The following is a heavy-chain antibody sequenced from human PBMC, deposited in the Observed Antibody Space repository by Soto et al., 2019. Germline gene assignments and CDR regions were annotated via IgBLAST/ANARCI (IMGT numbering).Heavy chain of an antibody. Sequence: EVQLLESGGGLVQPGGSLRLSCAASGFSFSTYAMSWVRQAPGKGLEWVSGISAGGGNTFYADSVRGRFTISRDNSKNTLDLQRRSLRAEDTALYYCAKHSEYQLLSWFDPWGQGTLVTVSS. CDR2: ISAGGGNT. V-gene: IGHV3-23*01. J-gene: IGHJ5*02. CDR3: AKHSEYQLLSWFDP. D-gene: IGHD2-2*01. CDR1: GFSFSTYA.